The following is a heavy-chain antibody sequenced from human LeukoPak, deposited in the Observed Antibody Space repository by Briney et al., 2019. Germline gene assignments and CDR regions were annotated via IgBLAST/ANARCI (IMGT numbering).Heavy chain of an antibody. J-gene: IGHJ4*02. CDR1: GFTFSSYA. D-gene: IGHD3-10*01. CDR3: AGFGEPFDY. Sequence: GRALRLSCAASGFTFSSYAMHWVRQAPGKGLEGVAVISYDGSNKYYADSVKGRFTISRDNSKNTLYLQMNSLRAEDTAVYYCAGFGEPFDYWGQGTLVTVSS. V-gene: IGHV3-30*04. CDR2: ISYDGSNK.